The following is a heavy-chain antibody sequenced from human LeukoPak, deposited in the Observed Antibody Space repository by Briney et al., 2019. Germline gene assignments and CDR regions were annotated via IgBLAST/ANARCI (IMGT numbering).Heavy chain of an antibody. CDR1: GGSISGYY. V-gene: IGHV4-34*01. CDR2: INHSGST. J-gene: IGHJ4*02. CDR3: ARVTGYMTEDYFDY. Sequence: SETLSLTCAVYGGSISGYYWSWIRQPPGKGLEWIGEINHSGSTNYNPSLKSRVTISVDTSKNQFSLKLSSVTAADTAVYYCARVTGYMTEDYFDYWGQGTLITVSS. D-gene: IGHD6-13*01.